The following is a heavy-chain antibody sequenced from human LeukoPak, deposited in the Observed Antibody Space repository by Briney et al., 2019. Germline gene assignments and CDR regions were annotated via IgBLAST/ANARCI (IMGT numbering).Heavy chain of an antibody. D-gene: IGHD1-26*01. V-gene: IGHV4-39*07. Sequence: SETLSLTCTVSGGSISSSSYYWGWIRQPPGKGLEWIGSIYYSGSTYYNPSLKSRVTISVDTSKNQFSLKLSSVTAADTAVYYCAREVGATPYDAFDIWGQGTMVTVSS. J-gene: IGHJ3*02. CDR2: IYYSGST. CDR3: AREVGATPYDAFDI. CDR1: GGSISSSSYY.